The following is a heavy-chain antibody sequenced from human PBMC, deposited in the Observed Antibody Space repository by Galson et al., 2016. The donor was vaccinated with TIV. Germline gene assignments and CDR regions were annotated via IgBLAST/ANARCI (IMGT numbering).Heavy chain of an antibody. CDR2: VYYNGKT. D-gene: IGHD6-13*01. V-gene: IGHV4-61*01. J-gene: IGHJ2*01. Sequence: SETLSLTCSVSGGSVSRGTYYWSWLRQSPGKRLEWIGYVYYNGKTNYNPSLKSRVNMSIDRSKNQFSLTLRSVTAADTAVYFCTRDPTYSNSWYWYFDLSGRGTLVAVSS. CDR3: TRDPTYSNSWYWYFDL. CDR1: GGSVSRGTYY.